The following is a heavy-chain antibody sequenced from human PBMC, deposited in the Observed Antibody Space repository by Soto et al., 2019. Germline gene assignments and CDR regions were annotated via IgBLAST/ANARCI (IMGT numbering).Heavy chain of an antibody. Sequence: QLQLQESGPGLVKPSETLSLTCTVSGGSISSSSYYWGWIRQPPGKGLGWIGSSYYSGSTYYNPSLKSRVTISVDTSKNQFSLKLSSVTAADTAVYYCAAGTTADYWGQGTLVTVS. D-gene: IGHD1-1*01. CDR1: GGSISSSSYY. V-gene: IGHV4-39*01. J-gene: IGHJ4*02. CDR2: SYYSGST. CDR3: AAGTTADY.